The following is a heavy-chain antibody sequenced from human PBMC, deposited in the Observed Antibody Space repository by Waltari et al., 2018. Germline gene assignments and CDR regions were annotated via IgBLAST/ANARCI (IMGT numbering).Heavy chain of an antibody. D-gene: IGHD6-13*01. CDR1: GGNFSSYA. CDR3: ARDHVGAAAGSFGY. CDR2: IIPIFGTA. V-gene: IGHV1-69*01. J-gene: IGHJ4*02. Sequence: QVQLVQSGAEVKKPGSSVKVSCKASGGNFSSYASSWVRTAPGQGLEWMGGIIPIFGTANYAQKFQGRVTITADESTSTAYMELSSLRSEDTAVYYCARDHVGAAAGSFGYWGQGTLVTVSS.